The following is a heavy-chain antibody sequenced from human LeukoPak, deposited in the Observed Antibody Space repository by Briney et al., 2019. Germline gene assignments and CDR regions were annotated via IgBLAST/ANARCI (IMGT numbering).Heavy chain of an antibody. Sequence: GGSLRLSCAASGFTVSSNYMSWVRQAPGKGLEWVSGINWNGGSTGYADSVKGRFTISRDNAKNSLYPQMNSLRAEDTALYYCARESSSWYLGVFDYWGQGTLVTVSS. CDR3: ARESSSWYLGVFDY. D-gene: IGHD6-13*01. V-gene: IGHV3-20*04. J-gene: IGHJ4*02. CDR2: INWNGGST. CDR1: GFTVSSNY.